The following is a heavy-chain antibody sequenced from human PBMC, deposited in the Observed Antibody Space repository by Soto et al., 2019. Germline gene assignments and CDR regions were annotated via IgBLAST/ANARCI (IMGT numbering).Heavy chain of an antibody. V-gene: IGHV1-18*01. CDR3: ARDRGVAPPVAGNTHYYYYMDV. D-gene: IGHD6-19*01. CDR1: RYSFTNYG. J-gene: IGHJ6*03. CDR2: ISAYNGNT. Sequence: QDQSVQSGVEVKKPGASVKVSCKASRYSFTNYGITWVRQAPGQGFEWMGWISAYNGNTNYAQKFQGRVTMTTDASTSTAYLELRSLKSDDTAVYYCARDRGVAPPVAGNTHYYYYMDVWGKGTTVTVSS.